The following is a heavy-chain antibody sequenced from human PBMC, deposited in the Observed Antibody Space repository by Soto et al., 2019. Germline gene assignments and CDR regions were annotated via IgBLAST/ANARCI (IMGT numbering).Heavy chain of an antibody. CDR1: GFTFTNAW. Sequence: PGGSLRLSCEASGFTFTNAWMSWVRQAPGKGLEWVGRIKSKVNGGTTDYAEAVKGRFTISRDDSKNTLYLQMNSLKTEDTAVYYCARALEVAGEYYYSGMDVWGQGPTVTVSS. J-gene: IGHJ6*02. V-gene: IGHV3-15*01. CDR3: ARALEVAGEYYYSGMDV. CDR2: IKSKVNGGTT. D-gene: IGHD6-19*01.